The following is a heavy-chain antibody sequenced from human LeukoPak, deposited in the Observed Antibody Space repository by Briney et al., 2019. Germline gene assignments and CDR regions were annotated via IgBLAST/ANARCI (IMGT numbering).Heavy chain of an antibody. CDR1: GFTFSSYG. CDR3: AKAGNGYSGYDLVYYMDV. J-gene: IGHJ6*03. D-gene: IGHD5-12*01. Sequence: GGSLRLSCAASGFTFSSYGMHWVRQAPGKGLEWVAVISYDGSNKYYADSVKGRFTISRDNSKNTLYLQMNSLRAEDTAVYYCAKAGNGYSGYDLVYYMDVWGKGTTVTVSS. CDR2: ISYDGSNK. V-gene: IGHV3-30*18.